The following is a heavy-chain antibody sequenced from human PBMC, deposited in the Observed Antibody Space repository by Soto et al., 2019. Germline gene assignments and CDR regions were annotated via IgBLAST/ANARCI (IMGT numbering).Heavy chain of an antibody. V-gene: IGHV1-46*01. CDR3: AGPYRPDTAPSALST. J-gene: IGHJ5*02. D-gene: IGHD5-18*01. Sequence: GASVKVSCKASGYTFTSYYMHWVRQAPGQGLEWMGIINPSGGSTSYAQKFQGRVTMTRDTSTSTVYVELSSLRSEDTAVYYCAGPYRPDTAPSALSTWGQGTLVTVPS. CDR2: INPSGGST. CDR1: GYTFTSYY.